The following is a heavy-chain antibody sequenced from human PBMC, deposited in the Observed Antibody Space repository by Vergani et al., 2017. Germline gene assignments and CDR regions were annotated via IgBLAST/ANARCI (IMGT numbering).Heavy chain of an antibody. V-gene: IGHV3-74*02. CDR1: GFTFSSYW. D-gene: IGHD2-2*01. CDR3: RLVTAAMMGGGYYYYYGMYV. J-gene: IGHJ6*02. Sequence: EVQLLESGGGLVQPGGSLRLSCAASGFTFSSYWMHWVRQAPGKGLVWVSRINSDGSSTSYADSVKGRFTISRDNAKNTLYLQMNSLRAEDTAVYYCRLVTAAMMGGGYYYYYGMYVWGQGTTVTVSS. CDR2: INSDGSST.